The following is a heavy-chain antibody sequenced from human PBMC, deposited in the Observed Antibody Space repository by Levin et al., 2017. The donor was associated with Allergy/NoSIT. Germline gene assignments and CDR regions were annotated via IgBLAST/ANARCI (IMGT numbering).Heavy chain of an antibody. J-gene: IGHJ2*01. CDR3: ARIPGYSSTTIPHWYFDL. CDR1: GFTFSSYW. Sequence: GGSLRLSCAASGFTFSSYWMSWVRQAPGKGLEWVANIKQDGSEKYYVDSVKGRFTISRDNAKNSLYLQMNSLRAEDTAVYYCARIPGYSSTTIPHWYFDLWGRGTLVTVSS. CDR2: IKQDGSEK. V-gene: IGHV3-7*01. D-gene: IGHD6-13*01.